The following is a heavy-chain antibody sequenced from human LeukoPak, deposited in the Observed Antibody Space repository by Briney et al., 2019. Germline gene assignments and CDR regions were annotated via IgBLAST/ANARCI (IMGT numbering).Heavy chain of an antibody. D-gene: IGHD3-3*01. CDR2: IYYSGST. CDR1: GGSFSGYY. CDR3: ARALPELHYDFWSGYYNWFDP. V-gene: IGHV4-59*01. Sequence: SETLSLTCAVYGGSFSGYYWSWIRQPPGKGLEWIGYIYYSGSTNYNPSLKSRVTISVDTSKNQFSLKLSSVTAADTAVYYCARALPELHYDFWSGYYNWFDPWGQGTLVTVSS. J-gene: IGHJ5*02.